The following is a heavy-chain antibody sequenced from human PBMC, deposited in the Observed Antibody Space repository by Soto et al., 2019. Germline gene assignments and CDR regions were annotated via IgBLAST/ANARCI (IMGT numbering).Heavy chain of an antibody. CDR1: GGSISSGGYS. CDR3: AKNWNWRSLVH. Sequence: SETLSLTCAVSGGSISSGGYSWSWIRQSPGKGLEWIGFIYYGGSTNYNPSLKSRVTISVDTPKNQFSLKLSSVTAADTAVYYCAKNWNWRSLVHWGQGTLVTVSS. V-gene: IGHV4-61*08. CDR2: IYYGGST. J-gene: IGHJ4*02. D-gene: IGHD1-1*01.